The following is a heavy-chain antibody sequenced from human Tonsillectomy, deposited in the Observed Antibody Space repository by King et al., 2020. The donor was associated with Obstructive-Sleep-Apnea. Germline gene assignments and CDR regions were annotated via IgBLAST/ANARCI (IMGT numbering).Heavy chain of an antibody. V-gene: IGHV5-51*01. J-gene: IGHJ4*02. CDR3: ARYDSSGYAPY. CDR2: IYPDDSDT. Sequence: VQLVESGAEVKKPGESLKISCKGSGYSFTSNWIGWVRQMPGKGLEWMGIIYPDDSDTEYSPSFQGQVTISADKSIKTAFLRWSSLRASDPAIYYCARYDSSGYAPYWGQGTLVTVSS. D-gene: IGHD3-22*01. CDR1: GYSFTSNW.